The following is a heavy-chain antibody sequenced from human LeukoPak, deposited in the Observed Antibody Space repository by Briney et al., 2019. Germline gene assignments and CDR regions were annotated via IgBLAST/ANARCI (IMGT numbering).Heavy chain of an antibody. CDR2: INPSGGST. CDR1: GYTFTSYY. CDR3: AREAPGTPDAFDI. Sequence: GAPVKVSCKASGYTFTSYYMHWVRQAPGQGLEWMGIINPSGGSTSYAQKFQGRVTMTRDTSTSTVYMELSSLRSEDTAVYYCAREAPGTPDAFDIWGQGTMVTVSS. D-gene: IGHD1-14*01. J-gene: IGHJ3*02. V-gene: IGHV1-46*01.